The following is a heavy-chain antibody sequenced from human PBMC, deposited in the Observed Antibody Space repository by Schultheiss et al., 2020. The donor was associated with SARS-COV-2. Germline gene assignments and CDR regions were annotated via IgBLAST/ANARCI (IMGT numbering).Heavy chain of an antibody. Sequence: SETLSLTCAVYGGSISSSSYYWGWIRQPPGKGLEWIGYIYYSGSTNYNPSLKSRVTISVDTSKNQFSLKLSSVTAADTAVYYCARDLTYGDYGMDVWGQGTTVTVSS. CDR2: IYYSGST. V-gene: IGHV4-61*05. CDR1: GGSISSSSYY. CDR3: ARDLTYGDYGMDV. J-gene: IGHJ6*02. D-gene: IGHD4-17*01.